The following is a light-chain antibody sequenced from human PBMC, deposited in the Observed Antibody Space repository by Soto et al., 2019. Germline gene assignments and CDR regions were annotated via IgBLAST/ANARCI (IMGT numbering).Light chain of an antibody. CDR3: QQRFNWPWT. Sequence: EIVMTQSPGTLSLSPGERATLSCRASRSVITFLAWYQQRPGQAPRLLISEASNRATGIPPRFSGSGSGTDFTLIISSLEPEDFAVYYCQQRFNWPWTFGQGTKVDIK. CDR2: EAS. V-gene: IGKV3-11*01. J-gene: IGKJ1*01. CDR1: RSVITF.